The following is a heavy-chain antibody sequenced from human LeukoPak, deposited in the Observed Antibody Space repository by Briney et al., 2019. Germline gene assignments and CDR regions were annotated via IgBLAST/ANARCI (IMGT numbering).Heavy chain of an antibody. Sequence: SETLSLTCTVSGDSISRTNFYWGWIRQPPGKGLEWIGYIYYSGSTNYNPSLKSRVTISVDTSKNQFSLKLSSVTAADTAVYYCARGGWYPESFQHWGQGALVTVSS. V-gene: IGHV4-61*05. CDR2: IYYSGST. CDR3: ARGGWYPESFQH. D-gene: IGHD6-19*01. J-gene: IGHJ1*01. CDR1: GDSISRTNFY.